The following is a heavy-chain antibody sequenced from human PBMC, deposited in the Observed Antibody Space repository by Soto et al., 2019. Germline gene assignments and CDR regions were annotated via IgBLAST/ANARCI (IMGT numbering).Heavy chain of an antibody. CDR1: GYTFTSYG. V-gene: IGHV1-18*01. CDR3: ARDIVVVPVAPGYYYGMDV. CDR2: ISAYNGNT. Sequence: QVQLVQSGAEVKKPGASVKVSCKASGYTFTSYGISWVRQAPGQGLEWMGWISAYNGNTNYAQKLQGRVTMTTDTXXSXACXELRSLRSDDTAVYYCARDIVVVPVAPGYYYGMDVWGQGTTVTVSS. J-gene: IGHJ6*02. D-gene: IGHD2-2*01.